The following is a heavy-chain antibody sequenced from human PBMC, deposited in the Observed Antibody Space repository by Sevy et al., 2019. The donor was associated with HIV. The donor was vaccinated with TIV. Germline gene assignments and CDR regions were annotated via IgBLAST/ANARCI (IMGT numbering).Heavy chain of an antibody. Sequence: SETLSLTCTVSGGSISSYYWSWIRQPPGEGLEWIGFVYYTGTTNYNPSLKSRVTISVDTSKNQFSLRLTSVTAADMAVYYCARTTFDSWSGFHYYYFDSWGQGALVTVSS. CDR1: GGSISSYY. D-gene: IGHD3-3*01. J-gene: IGHJ4*02. V-gene: IGHV4-59*01. CDR2: VYYTGTT. CDR3: ARTTFDSWSGFHYYYFDS.